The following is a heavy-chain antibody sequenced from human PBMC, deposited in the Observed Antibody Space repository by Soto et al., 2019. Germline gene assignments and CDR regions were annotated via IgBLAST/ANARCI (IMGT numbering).Heavy chain of an antibody. D-gene: IGHD6-19*01. CDR2: TRSSTI. Sequence: GGSLRLSCAASGFTLSSYGMNWVRQAPGKGLEWVSYTRSSTIYYADSVKGRFTISRDNAQNSLSLQMNSLRAEDTAVYYCAREVVDSSGFPMDVWGQGTTVTVSS. J-gene: IGHJ6*02. CDR1: GFTLSSYG. V-gene: IGHV3-48*03. CDR3: AREVVDSSGFPMDV.